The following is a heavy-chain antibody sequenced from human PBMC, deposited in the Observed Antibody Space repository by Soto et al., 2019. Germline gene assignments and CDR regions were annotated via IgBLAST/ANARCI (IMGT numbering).Heavy chain of an antibody. D-gene: IGHD6-19*01. J-gene: IGHJ5*02. CDR2: IYHIGSP. CDR1: GRSVSSGGYY. CDR3: VRDRALDSSGHWFDT. V-gene: IGHV4-31*03. Sequence: SETLSLTCTVSGRSVSSGGYYWTWIRQHPGRGLEWIGYIYHIGSPYYNPSLESRVTISLYTSKNQFSLNLTSVTAADTAIYYCVRDRALDSSGHWFDTGGPGTLVTVSS.